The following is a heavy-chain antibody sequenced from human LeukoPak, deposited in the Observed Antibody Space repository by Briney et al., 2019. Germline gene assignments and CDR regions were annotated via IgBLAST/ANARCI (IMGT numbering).Heavy chain of an antibody. D-gene: IGHD3-10*01. V-gene: IGHV3-30*18. CDR1: GFSFSSHD. CDR2: ISYDGGNK. CDR3: AKEGSKIGSGRNRYYYTGMDV. Sequence: PGRSLRLSCAASGFSFSSHDMHWIRQAPGKGLEWVALISYDGGNKNYGDSVRGRFTISRDNSKNTLSLQLNSLRAEDTAVYYCAKEGSKIGSGRNRYYYTGMDVWGKGTTVTVSS. J-gene: IGHJ6*04.